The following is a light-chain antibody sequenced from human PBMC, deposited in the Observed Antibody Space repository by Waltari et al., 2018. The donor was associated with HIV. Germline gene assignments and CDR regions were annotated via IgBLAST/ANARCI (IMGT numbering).Light chain of an antibody. CDR3: ASYGDTNRVL. CDR2: EVN. Sequence: QSAMAQPPSASGSLGQSVTLSCTGTSSDVGGYEYVSWYQQHPDKAPKPIIYEVNTRPSGVPDRFSGSKSDNTASLTVAGLQDDDEAHYYCASYGDTNRVLFGGGTRVTVL. J-gene: IGLJ6*01. V-gene: IGLV2-8*01. CDR1: SSDVGGYEY.